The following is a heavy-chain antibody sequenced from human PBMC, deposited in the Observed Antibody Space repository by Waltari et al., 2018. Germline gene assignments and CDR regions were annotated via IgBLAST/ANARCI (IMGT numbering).Heavy chain of an antibody. D-gene: IGHD3-16*01. V-gene: IGHV4-59*08. CDR3: ARHFSGLGYYFDY. J-gene: IGHJ4*02. CDR2: IYYSGSA. CDR1: GGPINSYY. Sequence: QVHLQESGPGLVKPSETLSLTCTVPGGPINSYYWSWIRQPPGKGLEWIAYIYYSGSANYNPSLKGRVTISVDTSKNQFSLNLTSVTAADTAVYYCARHFSGLGYYFDYWGLGTLVTVSS.